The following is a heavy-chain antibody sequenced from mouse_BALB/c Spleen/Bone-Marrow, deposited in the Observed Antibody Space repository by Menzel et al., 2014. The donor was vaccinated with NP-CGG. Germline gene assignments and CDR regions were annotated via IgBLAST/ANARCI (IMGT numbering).Heavy chain of an antibody. CDR1: GFTFSDYY. Sequence: EVKLVESGGGLVQPGGSLKLSCATSGFTFSDYYMYGVRQTPEKRLEWVAYISNGGGSTYYPDTVKGRFTISRDNAKNTLYLQMSRLKSEGTAMYYCARRGWYYAMDYWGQGTSVTVSS. CDR2: ISNGGGST. V-gene: IGHV5-12*02. D-gene: IGHD2-3*01. J-gene: IGHJ4*01. CDR3: ARRGWYYAMDY.